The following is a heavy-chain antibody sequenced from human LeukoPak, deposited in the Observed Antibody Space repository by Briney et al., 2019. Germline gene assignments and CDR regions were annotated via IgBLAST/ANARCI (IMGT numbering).Heavy chain of an antibody. Sequence: ASVKVSCKASGYTFTDYYMHWVRQAPGQALEWMGRINPNSGGTNYAQKFQARVTMTRDTSISTAYMELSRLRSDDTALYYCARAAYYYDGSGYYLGDWGQGTLVTVSS. CDR3: ARAAYYYDGSGYYLGD. CDR1: GYTFTDYY. J-gene: IGHJ4*02. V-gene: IGHV1-2*06. D-gene: IGHD3-22*01. CDR2: INPNSGGT.